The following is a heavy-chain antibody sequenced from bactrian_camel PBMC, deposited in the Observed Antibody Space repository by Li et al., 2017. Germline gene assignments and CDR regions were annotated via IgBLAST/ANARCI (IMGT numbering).Heavy chain of an antibody. J-gene: IGHJ4*01. CDR2: IESEGAT. CDR1: YTTYC. Sequence: HVQLVESGGGSVQAGGSLRLSCKYDYTTYCMGWIRQSPGKECEGVAAIESEGATTYADSVKGRFIISVDNAKNILYLEMNSLKPEDTAMYYCAGDRPYGAWYMESEYRYWGRGTQVTVS. CDR3: AGDRPYGAWYMESEYRY. V-gene: IGHV3S53*01. D-gene: IGHD6*01.